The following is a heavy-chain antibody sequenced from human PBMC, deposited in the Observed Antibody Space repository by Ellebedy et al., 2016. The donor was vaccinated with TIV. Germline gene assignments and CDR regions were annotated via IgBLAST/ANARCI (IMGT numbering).Heavy chain of an antibody. V-gene: IGHV3-23*01. D-gene: IGHD2-15*01. J-gene: IGHJ4*02. Sequence: GESLKISCAASGFTFDSYAMNWVRQAPGKGLEWVSVVSGNSDTTHYADSVKGRFTISRDNSKDTLYLQMNSLKTEDSAVYYCSVLWPFDFWGRGILVAVSS. CDR3: SVLWPFDF. CDR1: GFTFDSYA. CDR2: VSGNSDTT.